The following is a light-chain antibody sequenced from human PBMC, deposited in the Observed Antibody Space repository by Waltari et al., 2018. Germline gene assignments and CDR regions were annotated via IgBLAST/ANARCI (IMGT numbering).Light chain of an antibody. J-gene: IGKJ3*01. CDR3: QQYDNLLQFT. V-gene: IGKV1-33*01. Sequence: DIQMTQSPSSLSASVGDRVTITCQASQDISNYLNWYQQKPGKAPKLLIYDASNLETGVPSRFSGSGSVTDFTFTISSLQPEDIATYYCQQYDNLLQFTFGPGTKVDIK. CDR2: DAS. CDR1: QDISNY.